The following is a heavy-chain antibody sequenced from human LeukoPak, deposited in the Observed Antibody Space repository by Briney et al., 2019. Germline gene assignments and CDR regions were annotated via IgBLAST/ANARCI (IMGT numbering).Heavy chain of an antibody. J-gene: IGHJ4*02. V-gene: IGHV1-2*02. D-gene: IGHD6-19*01. CDR1: GYTFTDYY. Sequence: ASVKVSCKASGYTFTDYYMHWVRQAPGQGLEWMGWIHPYSGGTNCAQKFQGRVTMTRDTSISTAYMELSTLRSDDTAVYFCARACTSGCSDLDYWGQGTLVTVSS. CDR3: ARACTSGCSDLDY. CDR2: IHPYSGGT.